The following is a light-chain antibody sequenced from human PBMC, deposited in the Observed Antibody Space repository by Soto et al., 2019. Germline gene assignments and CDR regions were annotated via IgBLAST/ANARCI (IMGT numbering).Light chain of an antibody. Sequence: EIVLTQSPGTLSLSPRERATLSCRASQSVANAYLAWYQHKVGQSPRLLIYGASNRAPGIPDRFSGSGSRTDFTLTISRLEPEDFAVYYCQQYAASPRTFGQGTQVEVK. CDR1: QSVANAY. CDR3: QQYAASPRT. J-gene: IGKJ1*01. V-gene: IGKV3-20*01. CDR2: GAS.